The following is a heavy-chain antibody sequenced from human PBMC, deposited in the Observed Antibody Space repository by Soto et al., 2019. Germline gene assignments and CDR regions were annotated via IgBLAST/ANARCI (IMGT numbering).Heavy chain of an antibody. Sequence: QGQLLQSGAEVKKPGASVKVSCKASGYTFITNDINWGRQASGQGLEWMGWIKPSTGDSGSDPDFQGRITMTRDTATSTAYMELSSLKFEDTAVYYCASGGPAAGFDPWGQGSLVTVSS. CDR2: IKPSTGDS. CDR1: GYTFITND. CDR3: ASGGPAAGFDP. V-gene: IGHV1-8*01. J-gene: IGHJ5*02. D-gene: IGHD6-25*01.